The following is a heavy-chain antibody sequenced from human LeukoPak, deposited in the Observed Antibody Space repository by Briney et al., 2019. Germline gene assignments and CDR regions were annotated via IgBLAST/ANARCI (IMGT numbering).Heavy chain of an antibody. CDR2: ISGSGGST. J-gene: IGHJ4*02. V-gene: IGHV3-23*01. D-gene: IGHD1-7*01. CDR1: GFTFSSYG. Sequence: GGSLRLSCAASGFTFSSYGMSWVRQAPGKGLEWVSAISGSGGSTYYADSVEARFTISRDNSKNTLYLQMNSLRAEDTAVYYCAKDNGNYRNFDNWGQGTLVSVSA. CDR3: AKDNGNYRNFDN.